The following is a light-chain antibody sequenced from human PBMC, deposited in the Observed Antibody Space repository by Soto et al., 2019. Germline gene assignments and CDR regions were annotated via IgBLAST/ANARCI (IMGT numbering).Light chain of an antibody. J-gene: IGKJ1*01. CDR2: DAS. Sequence: EIVMTQSPATLSVSPGERASLSCRASQSVSSDLAWYQQKPGQAPRLLIYDASTRATGIPARFSGRGSGTEFTLTISSLQSEDFAVYYCQQYNNWPPWTFGQGTEVDIK. CDR3: QQYNNWPPWT. CDR1: QSVSSD. V-gene: IGKV3-15*01.